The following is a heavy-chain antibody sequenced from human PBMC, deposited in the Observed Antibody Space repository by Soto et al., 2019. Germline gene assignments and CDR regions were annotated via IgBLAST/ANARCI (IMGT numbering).Heavy chain of an antibody. CDR2: INHSGST. CDR3: ARVPAVVTMVRGPPGMDV. CDR1: GGSVSGYY. D-gene: IGHD3-10*01. V-gene: IGHV4-34*01. Sequence: PSETLSLTCAVYGGSVSGYYWSWIRQPPGKGLEWIGEINHSGSTNYNPSLKSRVTISVDTSKNQFSLKLSSVTAADTAVYYCARVPAVVTMVRGPPGMDVWGQGTTVTVSS. J-gene: IGHJ6*02.